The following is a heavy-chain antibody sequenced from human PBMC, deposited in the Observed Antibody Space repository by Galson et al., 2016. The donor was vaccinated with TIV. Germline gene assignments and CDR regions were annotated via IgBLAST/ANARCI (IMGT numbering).Heavy chain of an antibody. CDR1: GFSVSSNY. D-gene: IGHD3-22*01. V-gene: IGHV3-66*02. CDR2: IYSGGST. CDR3: ARDLGYDSRGYYPGY. J-gene: IGHJ4*02. Sequence: SLRLSCAASGFSVSSNYMSWVRQAPGKGLEWVSVIYSGGSTHYADSVKGQFTISRDNSKKMLYLQMNSLGAEDTAVYYCARDLGYDSRGYYPGYWGQGTLVTVSS.